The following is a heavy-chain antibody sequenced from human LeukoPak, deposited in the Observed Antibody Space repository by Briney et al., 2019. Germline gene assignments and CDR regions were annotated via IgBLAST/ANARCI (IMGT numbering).Heavy chain of an antibody. D-gene: IGHD2-15*01. CDR3: ARAIYCSGGSCYSPWYAFDI. CDR1: GGSISSGTYY. Sequence: PSETLSLTCTVSGGSISSGTYYWSWIRQPAGKGLEWIGRIYTSGSTNYNPSLKSRVTISVDTSKNQFSLKLSSVTAADTAVYYCARAIYCSGGSCYSPWYAFDIWGQGTMVTVSS. CDR2: IYTSGST. V-gene: IGHV4-61*02. J-gene: IGHJ3*02.